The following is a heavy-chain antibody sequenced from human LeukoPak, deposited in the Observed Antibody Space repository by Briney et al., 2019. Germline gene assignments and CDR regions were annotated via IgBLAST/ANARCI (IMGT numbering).Heavy chain of an antibody. D-gene: IGHD6-6*01. CDR2: MNPNSGNT. V-gene: IGHV1-8*01. Sequence: ASVKVSCKASGYTFTSYDINWVRQATGQGLEWMGWMNPNSGNTGYAQKFQGRVTMTRNTSISTAYMELSSLRSEDTAVCYCAREFEYSSSSENYWGQGTLVTVSS. CDR1: GYTFTSYD. J-gene: IGHJ4*02. CDR3: AREFEYSSSSENY.